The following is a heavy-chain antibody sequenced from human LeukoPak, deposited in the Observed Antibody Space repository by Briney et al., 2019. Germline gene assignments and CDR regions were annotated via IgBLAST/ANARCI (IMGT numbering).Heavy chain of an antibody. J-gene: IGHJ6*03. CDR1: GGSISSYY. CDR3: ARDSRYSDTSGYYYSHYYMDV. CDR2: IYYSGST. V-gene: IGHV4-59*01. Sequence: SETLSLTCTVSGGSISSYYWSWIRQPPGKGLEWIGYIYYSGSTNYNPSLKSGVTISVDTSKNQFSLKLSSVTAADTAVYYCARDSRYSDTSGYYYSHYYMDVWGKGTTVTVSS. D-gene: IGHD3-22*01.